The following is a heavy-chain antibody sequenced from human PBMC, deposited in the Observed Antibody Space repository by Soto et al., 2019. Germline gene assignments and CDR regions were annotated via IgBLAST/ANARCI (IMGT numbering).Heavy chain of an antibody. J-gene: IGHJ4*02. Sequence: TGGSLRLSCAASGFTFSSYWMHWVRQAPGKGLVWVSRINSDGSSTSYADSVKGRFTISRDNAKNTLYLQMNSLRAEDTAVYYCARDLRDILTGYYTNPYFDYWGQGTLVTVSS. D-gene: IGHD3-9*01. CDR2: INSDGSST. CDR3: ARDLRDILTGYYTNPYFDY. CDR1: GFTFSSYW. V-gene: IGHV3-74*01.